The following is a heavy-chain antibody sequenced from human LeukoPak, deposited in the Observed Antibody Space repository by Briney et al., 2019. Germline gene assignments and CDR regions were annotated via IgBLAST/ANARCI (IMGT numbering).Heavy chain of an antibody. CDR1: GGSISSSSYY. CDR3: ARGTVYYYDSSGYRPDAFDI. V-gene: IGHV4-39*01. J-gene: IGHJ3*02. D-gene: IGHD3-22*01. Sequence: PSETLSLTCTVSGGSISSSSYYWGWMRQPPGKGVEWIGSVYYSGSTYYNPSLKSRVTISVDTSKNQFSLKLSSVTAADTAVYYCARGTVYYYDSSGYRPDAFDIWGQGTMVTVSS. CDR2: VYYSGST.